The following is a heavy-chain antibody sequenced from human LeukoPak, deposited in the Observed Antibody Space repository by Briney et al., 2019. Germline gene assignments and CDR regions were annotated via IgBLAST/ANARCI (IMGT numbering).Heavy chain of an antibody. CDR2: IYYCGST. CDR3: ARGRYYDY. CDR1: GGPISSYY. J-gene: IGHJ4*02. V-gene: IGHV4-59*08. Sequence: SETLSLTCTVSGGPISSYYWSWIRQPPGKGLEWIGYIYYCGSTNYNPSLKRRVTIAVNTSKNQFSLKLSSVTAADTAVYYCARGRYYDYWGQGTLVTVSS.